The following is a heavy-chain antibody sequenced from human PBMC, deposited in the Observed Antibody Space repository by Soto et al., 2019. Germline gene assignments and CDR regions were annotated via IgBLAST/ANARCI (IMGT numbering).Heavy chain of an antibody. Sequence: ASVKVSCKASGYTFTSYGISWVRQAPGQGLEWMGWISAYNGNTNYAQKLQGRVTMTTDTSTSTAYMELRSLRSDDTAVYYCARVWVVTMVRGASVAFDIWGQGTMVTVS. CDR3: ARVWVVTMVRGASVAFDI. J-gene: IGHJ3*02. V-gene: IGHV1-18*01. D-gene: IGHD3-10*01. CDR2: ISAYNGNT. CDR1: GYTFTSYG.